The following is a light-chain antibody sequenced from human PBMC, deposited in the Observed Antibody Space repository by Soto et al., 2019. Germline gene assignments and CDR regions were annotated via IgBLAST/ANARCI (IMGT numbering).Light chain of an antibody. CDR3: SSYAGSNPVV. Sequence: QSVLTQPPSASGSPGQSVTISCTGTSSDVGGYNYVSWYQQHPGKAPNLMIYEVSKRPSGVPDRFSGSKSGNTASLTVSGLQAEDEADYYCSSYAGSNPVVFGGGTKLTVL. CDR1: SSDVGGYNY. J-gene: IGLJ2*01. V-gene: IGLV2-8*01. CDR2: EVS.